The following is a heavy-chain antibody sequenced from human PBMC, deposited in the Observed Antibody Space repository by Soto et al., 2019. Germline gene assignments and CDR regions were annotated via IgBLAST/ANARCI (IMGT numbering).Heavy chain of an antibody. Sequence: QLQLQESGSGLVQPSQTLSLTCAVSGGSISSGDYSWSWIRQPPGKGLEWIGYIYRSGDTYYNPYLKSRVTIAIDTSKNQFSLRLNSLTAADTAVYYCARGHDANDDWGQGTLVTVSS. V-gene: IGHV4-30-2*01. CDR3: ARGHDANDD. D-gene: IGHD5-12*01. CDR2: IYRSGDT. CDR1: GGSISSGDYS. J-gene: IGHJ1*01.